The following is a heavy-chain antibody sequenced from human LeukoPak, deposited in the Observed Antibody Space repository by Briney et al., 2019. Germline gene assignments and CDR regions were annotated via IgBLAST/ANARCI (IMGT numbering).Heavy chain of an antibody. CDR3: ARGGRDIVVVPAALRPGSAFDI. V-gene: IGHV1-2*04. D-gene: IGHD2-2*02. CDR1: GYTFTGYY. CDR2: INPNSGGT. Sequence: ASVKVSCKASGYTFTGYYMHWVRQAPGQGLEWMGWINPNSGGTNYAQKFQGWVTMTRDTSISTAYMELSRLRSDDTAVYYCARGGRDIVVVPAALRPGSAFDIWGQGTMVTVSS. J-gene: IGHJ3*02.